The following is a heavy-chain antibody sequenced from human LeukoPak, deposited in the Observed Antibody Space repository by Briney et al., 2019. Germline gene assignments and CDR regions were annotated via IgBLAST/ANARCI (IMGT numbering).Heavy chain of an antibody. J-gene: IGHJ5*02. D-gene: IGHD6-19*01. CDR3: VRDQGSGWSNWFDP. CDR2: IYYSGST. Sequence: SETLSLTCTVSGGSISSYYWSWIRQPPGKGLEWIGYIYYSGSTNYNPSLKSRVTISVDTSKNQFSLKLSSVTAADTAVYYCVRDQGSGWSNWFDPWGQGTLVTVSS. V-gene: IGHV4-59*01. CDR1: GGSISSYY.